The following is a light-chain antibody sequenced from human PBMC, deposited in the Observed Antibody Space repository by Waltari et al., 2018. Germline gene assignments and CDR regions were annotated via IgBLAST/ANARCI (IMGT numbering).Light chain of an antibody. CDR2: KAS. Sequence: DIQMTQPPSSLSASVGDTVTITCRASQSISNWLAWYQQKPGKAPILLIYKASILNSGVPSRFSASGSGTQFTLTISSLQPGDFATYYCQQYNTYSSFGQGTKLEIK. V-gene: IGKV1-5*03. J-gene: IGKJ2*01. CDR1: QSISNW. CDR3: QQYNTYSS.